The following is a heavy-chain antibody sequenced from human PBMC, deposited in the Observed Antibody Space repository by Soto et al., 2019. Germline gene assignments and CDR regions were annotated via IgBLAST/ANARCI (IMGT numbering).Heavy chain of an antibody. CDR1: GFTFSSYS. CDR3: ARDFKYDILTSYYGMDV. V-gene: IGHV3-21*01. J-gene: IGHJ6*02. CDR2: ISTTSTYI. D-gene: IGHD3-9*01. Sequence: EVQLVESGGGLVKPGGSLRLSCAASGFTFSSYSMIWVRLAPGQGMEWVSSISTTSTYIYYAGSVKGRFTISRDNAKYSLLLQMERLRAEDTAVYYCARDFKYDILTSYYGMDVWGQGTTVTVSS.